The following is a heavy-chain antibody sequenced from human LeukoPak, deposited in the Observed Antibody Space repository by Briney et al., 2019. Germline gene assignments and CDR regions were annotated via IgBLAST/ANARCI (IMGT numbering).Heavy chain of an antibody. CDR3: ARQFNFWSGYFDY. V-gene: IGHV5-51*01. CDR2: IYPGDSDT. Sequence: GESLKISCKGSGYSFTSYWIGWVRQMPGKGLEWMGIIYPGDSDTRYSPSFQGQATISADKSISTAYLQWSSLKASDTAMYYCARQFNFWSGYFDYWGQGTLVTVSS. J-gene: IGHJ4*02. CDR1: GYSFTSYW. D-gene: IGHD3-3*01.